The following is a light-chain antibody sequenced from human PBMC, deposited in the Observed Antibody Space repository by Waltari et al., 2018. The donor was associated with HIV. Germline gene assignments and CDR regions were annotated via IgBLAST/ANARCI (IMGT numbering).Light chain of an antibody. J-gene: IGLJ1*01. CDR3: CSYAGNYSYV. Sequence: QSALTQPRSVSGSPGQSVTISCPGTGSDVGDSTYVSWYRQNPGKVPKLMIYDVSKRPSGVPDRFSGSRSGNTASLTISGLQAEDEADYFCCSYAGNYSYVFGSGSRVTVL. V-gene: IGLV2-11*01. CDR1: GSDVGDSTY. CDR2: DVS.